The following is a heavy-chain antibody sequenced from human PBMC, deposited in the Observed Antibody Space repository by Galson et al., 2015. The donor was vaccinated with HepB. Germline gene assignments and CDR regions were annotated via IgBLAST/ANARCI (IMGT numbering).Heavy chain of an antibody. CDR1: GFSLTTSGVG. J-gene: IGHJ5*02. D-gene: IGHD2-2*01. CDR3: AHNTPLAGYCSSTSCVNWFDP. CDR2: IYWNDGK. Sequence: PALVKPTQTLTLTCTFSGFSLTTSGVGVGWIRQPPGKAPEWLALIYWNDGKRYSPPLKSRLTITKDTSKNQVVLTMTNLDPVDTATYYCAHNTPLAGYCSSTSCVNWFDPWGQGTLVTVSS. V-gene: IGHV2-5*01.